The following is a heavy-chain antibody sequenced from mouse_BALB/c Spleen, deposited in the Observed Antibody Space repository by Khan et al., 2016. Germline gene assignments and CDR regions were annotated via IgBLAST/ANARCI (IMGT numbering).Heavy chain of an antibody. CDR3: ASTILYYDV. V-gene: IGHV4-1*02. J-gene: IGHJ1*01. CDR2: INQDSSTI. Sequence: EVKLLESGGGPVQPGGSPKLSRAASGFDFSRYWMSWVRQAPGKGLEWIGAINQDSSTINYTPYLKDKFIISRDNAKNTLYLQMSKWRSEDTALYCCASTILYYDVWGAGTTVTVSS. CDR1: GFDFSRYW.